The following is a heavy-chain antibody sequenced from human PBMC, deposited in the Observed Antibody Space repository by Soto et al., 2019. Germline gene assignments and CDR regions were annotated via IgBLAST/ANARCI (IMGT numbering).Heavy chain of an antibody. CDR3: AKGLRYNWNYFDY. CDR1: GGTFSNYA. J-gene: IGHJ4*02. CDR2: LIPIFGTA. V-gene: IGHV1-69*13. D-gene: IGHD1-20*01. Sequence: SVKVSCKXSGGTFSNYAISWVRQAPGQGLEWMGGLIPIFGTANYAQKFQGRVTITADESTSTAYMELTSLRSQDTAVYYCAKGLRYNWNYFDYWGQGTLVTVS.